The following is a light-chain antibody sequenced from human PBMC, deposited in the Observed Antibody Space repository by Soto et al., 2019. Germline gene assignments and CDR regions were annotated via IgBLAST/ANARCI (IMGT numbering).Light chain of an antibody. CDR3: QQLNSYPLT. CDR2: GAS. Sequence: IQLTQSPSSLSASVGDRVTITCRASQGISSHLAWYQQKPGKAPKLLISGASTLQTGVPSRFSGSGSGTDFTLTINRLQPEDFATYYCQQLNSYPLTFGGGTKVDIK. V-gene: IGKV1-9*01. J-gene: IGKJ4*01. CDR1: QGISSH.